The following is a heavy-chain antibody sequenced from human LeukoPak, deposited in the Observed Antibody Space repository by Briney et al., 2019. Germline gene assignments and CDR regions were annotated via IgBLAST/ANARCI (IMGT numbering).Heavy chain of an antibody. D-gene: IGHD3/OR15-3a*01. V-gene: IGHV3-30-3*01. CDR3: ARDQFLDWVRNYYYYGMDV. CDR1: GFTFSSYA. Sequence: PGGSLRLSCAASGFTFSSYAMHWVRQAPGKGLEWVAVISYDGSNKYYADSVKGRFTISRDSSKNTLYLQMNSLRAEDTAVYYCARDQFLDWVRNYYYYGMDVWGQGTTVTVSS. CDR2: ISYDGSNK. J-gene: IGHJ6*02.